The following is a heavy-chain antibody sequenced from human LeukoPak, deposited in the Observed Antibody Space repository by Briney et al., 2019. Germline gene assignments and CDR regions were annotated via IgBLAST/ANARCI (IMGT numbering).Heavy chain of an antibody. CDR3: AKRAAAGTSYFDY. CDR2: ISGGGGST. J-gene: IGHJ4*02. Sequence: GGSLRLSCAASGFTFSSYAMNWVRQAPGKGLEWVSAISGGGGSTYYADSVKGRFTISRDNSKNTLYLQMNSLRAEDTAVYYCAKRAAAGTSYFDYWGQGTLVTVSS. CDR1: GFTFSSYA. V-gene: IGHV3-23*01. D-gene: IGHD6-13*01.